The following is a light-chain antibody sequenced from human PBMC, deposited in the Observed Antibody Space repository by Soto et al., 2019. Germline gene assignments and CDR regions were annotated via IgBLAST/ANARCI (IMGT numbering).Light chain of an antibody. J-gene: IGLJ1*01. CDR3: AAWDNSLSGHYV. Sequence: SVLTQPPSASGTPTQRVTISCSGSISNVGSNNVNWYQQLPGTAPKLLIYGDDQRPSGGPARFSGSKSGTSAALAISGLQSGDEGDYFCAAWDNSLSGHYVFRTGTKVT. CDR1: ISNVGSNN. CDR2: GDD. V-gene: IGLV1-44*01.